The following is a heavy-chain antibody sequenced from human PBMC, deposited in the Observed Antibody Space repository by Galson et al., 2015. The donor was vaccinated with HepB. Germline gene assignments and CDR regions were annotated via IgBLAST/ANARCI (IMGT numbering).Heavy chain of an antibody. D-gene: IGHD5-24*01. CDR1: GFTFSSYE. Sequence: SLRLSCAASGFTFSSYEMNWVRQAPGKGLEWVSYISSSGTTIYYADSVKGRFTISRDNAKNSLYLQMNSLRAEDTAVYYCAKEGDGYLFDYWGQGTLVTVSS. CDR3: AKEGDGYLFDY. J-gene: IGHJ4*02. CDR2: ISSSGTTI. V-gene: IGHV3-48*03.